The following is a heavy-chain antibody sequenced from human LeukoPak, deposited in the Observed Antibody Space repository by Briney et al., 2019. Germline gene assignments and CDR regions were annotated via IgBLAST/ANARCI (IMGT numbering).Heavy chain of an antibody. Sequence: GGSLRLSCAASGFTFSSYGMHWVRQAPGKGLEWVAVISYDGSNKYYADSVKGRFTISRDNSKNMLYLQMNSLRAEDTAVYYCAKDWDTAMVTNYWGQGTLVTVSS. CDR1: GFTFSSYG. V-gene: IGHV3-30*18. J-gene: IGHJ4*02. CDR3: AKDWDTAMVTNY. CDR2: ISYDGSNK. D-gene: IGHD5-18*01.